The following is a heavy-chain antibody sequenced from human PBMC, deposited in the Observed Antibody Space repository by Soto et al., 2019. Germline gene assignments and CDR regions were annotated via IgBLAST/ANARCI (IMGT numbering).Heavy chain of an antibody. CDR2: ISSNGLNT. D-gene: IGHD3-22*01. CDR1: GFTFSSYT. Sequence: HPGGSLRLSCSASGFTFSSYTLHWVRQAPGKGLEYVSAISSNGLNTYYADSVKGRFTISRDNSKNTLYLQMSSLRTEDTAVYYCVKDGINYYDSSGYWAYWGQGPQVTVSS. J-gene: IGHJ4*02. V-gene: IGHV3-64D*06. CDR3: VKDGINYYDSSGYWAY.